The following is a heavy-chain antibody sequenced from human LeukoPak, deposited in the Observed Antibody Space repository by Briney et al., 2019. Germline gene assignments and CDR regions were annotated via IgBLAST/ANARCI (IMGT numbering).Heavy chain of an antibody. CDR3: ARNDVAVGAVVY. Sequence: GASVKVSCKASGGTFSSYAISWVRQAPGQGLEWMGRIIPILGIANYAQKLQGRVTMTTDTSTSTAYMELRSLRSDDTAVYYCARNDVAVGAVVYWGQGTLVTVSS. CDR2: IIPILGIA. J-gene: IGHJ4*02. CDR1: GGTFSSYA. D-gene: IGHD6-19*01. V-gene: IGHV1-69*04.